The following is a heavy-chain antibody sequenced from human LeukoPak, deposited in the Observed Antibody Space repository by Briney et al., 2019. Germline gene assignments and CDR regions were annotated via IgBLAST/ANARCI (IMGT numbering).Heavy chain of an antibody. CDR2: RNPNSGDT. J-gene: IGHJ4*02. V-gene: IGHV1-8*01. CDR3: ARGFSDYDGSDYAFSYY. CDR1: GYTFTTYD. Sequence: ASVKVSCKASGYTFTTYDLTWVRQATGQGLEWMGWRNPNSGDTGYAQKFQGRVTLTRDTSISTAYMELSSLRSEDTAVYYCARGFSDYDGSDYAFSYYWGQGTLVTVSS. D-gene: IGHD3-22*01.